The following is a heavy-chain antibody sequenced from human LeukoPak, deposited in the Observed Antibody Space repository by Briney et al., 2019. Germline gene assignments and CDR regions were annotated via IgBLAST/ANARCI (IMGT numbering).Heavy chain of an antibody. D-gene: IGHD1-26*01. CDR2: IFDNGNT. V-gene: IGHV4-39*07. Sequence: SETLSLTYAVSGGSMTASAYYWGWIRQPPGKGLEWIGCIFDNGNTYYNPSLKSRVTMSVDTSKNQFSLRLSSVTTVDTAVYYCARSVGTTHFDFWGQGTPVTVSS. J-gene: IGHJ4*02. CDR3: ARSVGTTHFDF. CDR1: GGSMTASAYY.